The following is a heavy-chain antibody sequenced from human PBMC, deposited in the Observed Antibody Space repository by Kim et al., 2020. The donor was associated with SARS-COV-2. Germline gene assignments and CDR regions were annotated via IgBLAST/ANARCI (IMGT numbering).Heavy chain of an antibody. CDR1: GFTFSSYA. J-gene: IGHJ1*01. Sequence: GGSLRLSCAASGFTFSSYAMTWVRQAPGKGLEWVSGIIGSGGRTCYADSVKGRFTVSRDNSKNTLFLQMNSLRVEDTAVYYCAKDLTTVSMGYFHHWGQG. V-gene: IGHV3-23*01. CDR2: IIGSGGRT. CDR3: AKDLTTVSMGYFHH. D-gene: IGHD4-4*01.